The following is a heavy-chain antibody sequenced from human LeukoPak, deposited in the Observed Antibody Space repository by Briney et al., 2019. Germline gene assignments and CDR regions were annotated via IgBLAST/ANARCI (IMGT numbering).Heavy chain of an antibody. J-gene: IGHJ4*02. CDR2: INHSGST. CDR1: GGSFSGYY. D-gene: IGHD3-22*01. V-gene: IGHV4-34*01. Sequence: SETLSPTCAVYGGSFSGYYWSWIRQPPGKGLEWIGEINHSGSTNYNPSLKSRVTISVDTSKNQFSLKLSSVTAADTAVYYCAGLVGRYSSGLYYYYFDYWGQGTLVTVSS. CDR3: AGLVGRYSSGLYYYYFDY.